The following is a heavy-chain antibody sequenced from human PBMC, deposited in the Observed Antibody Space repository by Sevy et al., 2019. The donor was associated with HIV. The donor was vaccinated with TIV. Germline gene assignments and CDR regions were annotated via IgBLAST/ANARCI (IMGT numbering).Heavy chain of an antibody. Sequence: GGSLRLSCVASGIAFRNAWMNWVRQAPGKGLEWVSTISGSGGSTYYGDSVKGRFTISRDNSKNTVYLQMSSLRAEDTALYYCAKDRYDGSGYYPEGAFDIWGQGTKVTVSS. CDR2: ISGSGGST. CDR3: AKDRYDGSGYYPEGAFDI. D-gene: IGHD3-22*01. V-gene: IGHV3-23*01. CDR1: GIAFRNAW. J-gene: IGHJ3*02.